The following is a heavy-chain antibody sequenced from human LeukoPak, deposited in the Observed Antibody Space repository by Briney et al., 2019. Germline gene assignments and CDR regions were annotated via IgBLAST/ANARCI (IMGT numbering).Heavy chain of an antibody. CDR3: ARAKQWLVPWYFDY. D-gene: IGHD6-19*01. V-gene: IGHV1-2*02. J-gene: IGHJ4*02. CDR1: GYTFTGYY. Sequence: GASVKVSCKASGYTFTGYYMHWVRQAPGQGLEWMGWINPNSGGTNYAQKFQGRVTMTRDTSISTAYMELSRLRSDDTAVYYCARAKQWLVPWYFDYWGQGTLVTVSS. CDR2: INPNSGGT.